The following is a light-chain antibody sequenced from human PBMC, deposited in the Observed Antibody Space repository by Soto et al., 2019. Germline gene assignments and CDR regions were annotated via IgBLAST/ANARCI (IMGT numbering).Light chain of an antibody. CDR3: LQHNSYPPT. CDR2: TAS. Sequence: DLQMTQSPSSLSASVGDRVTITCRASQGIRNDLSWYQQKPGKAPKRLIYTASSLQSGIPSRFSGSRSGTEFTLTISSLQPEDFATYYCLQHNSYPPTFGGGTKVEIK. J-gene: IGKJ4*01. V-gene: IGKV1-17*01. CDR1: QGIRND.